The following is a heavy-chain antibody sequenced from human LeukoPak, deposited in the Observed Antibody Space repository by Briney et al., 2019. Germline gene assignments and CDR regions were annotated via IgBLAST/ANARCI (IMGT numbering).Heavy chain of an antibody. J-gene: IGHJ6*03. CDR2: INPNSGGT. Sequence: ASVKVSCKASGYTFTGYYMHWVRQAPGQGPEWMGWINPNSGGTNYAQKFQGRVTMTRDTSISTAYMELSRLRSDDTAVYYCARDEGGKGDFWSGYTLNYYYYYMDVWGKGTTVTVSS. CDR1: GYTFTGYY. V-gene: IGHV1-2*02. D-gene: IGHD3-3*01. CDR3: ARDEGGKGDFWSGYTLNYYYYYMDV.